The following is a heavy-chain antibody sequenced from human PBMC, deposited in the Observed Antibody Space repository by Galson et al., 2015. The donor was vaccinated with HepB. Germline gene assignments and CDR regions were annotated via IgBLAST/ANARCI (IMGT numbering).Heavy chain of an antibody. Sequence: SLRLSCAASGFTFSSYAMHWVRQAPGKGLEWVAVISYDGSNKYYADSVKGRFTISRDNSKNTLYLQMNSLRAEDTAVYYCAREYYYGSSGYPPPFDYWGQGTLVTVSS. CDR3: AREYYYGSSGYPPPFDY. CDR2: ISYDGSNK. J-gene: IGHJ4*02. D-gene: IGHD3-22*01. V-gene: IGHV3-30-3*01. CDR1: GFTFSSYA.